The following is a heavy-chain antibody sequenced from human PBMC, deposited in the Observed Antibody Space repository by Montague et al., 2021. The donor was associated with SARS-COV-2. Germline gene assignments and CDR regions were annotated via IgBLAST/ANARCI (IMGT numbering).Heavy chain of an antibody. D-gene: IGHD1-26*01. V-gene: IGHV6-1*01. Sequence: CAISGDSVSSNSVTWHWIRQSPSRGLEWLGRTYYRSRWYNDYAVSVRSRIIINPDTSTNQFSLQLSSVTPEDTAVYFCARERWAVGVSFDYWGQGTLVTVSS. CDR1: GDSVSSNSVT. CDR2: TYYRSRWYN. J-gene: IGHJ4*02. CDR3: ARERWAVGVSFDY.